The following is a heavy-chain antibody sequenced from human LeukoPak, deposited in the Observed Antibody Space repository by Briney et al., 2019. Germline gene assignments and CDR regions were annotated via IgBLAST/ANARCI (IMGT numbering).Heavy chain of an antibody. CDR1: GGSFSGYY. CDR2: INQSGRT. CDR3: ARGPKAYYFDSSGYVFDY. D-gene: IGHD3-22*01. Sequence: SETLSLTCAVYGGSFSGYYWSWIRQPPGKGLEWIGEINQSGRTNYNPSLKSRVTVSVDTSRNQFSLKLTSVTAADTAVYYCARGPKAYYFDSSGYVFDYWGQGTLVTISS. J-gene: IGHJ4*02. V-gene: IGHV4-34*01.